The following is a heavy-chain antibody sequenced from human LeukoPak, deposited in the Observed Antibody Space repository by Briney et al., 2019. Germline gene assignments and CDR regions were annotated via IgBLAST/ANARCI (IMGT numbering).Heavy chain of an antibody. CDR1: GGSISSHY. V-gene: IGHV4-59*11. Sequence: PSETLSLTCTVSGGSISSHYWSWIRQPPGKGLEWIGYIYYSGSTNYKPSLKSRVTISVDTSKNQFSLKLSSVTAADTAVYYCARVDYGGYYYYYMDVWGKGTTVTVSS. CDR2: IYYSGST. D-gene: IGHD4-23*01. J-gene: IGHJ6*03. CDR3: ARVDYGGYYYYYMDV.